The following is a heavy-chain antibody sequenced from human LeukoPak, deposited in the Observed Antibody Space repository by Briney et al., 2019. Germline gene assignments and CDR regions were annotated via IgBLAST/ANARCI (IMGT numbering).Heavy chain of an antibody. Sequence: GRSLRLSCAASGFTFSDYYMSWIRQAPGKGLEWVSYISSSSSYTNYADSVKGRFTISRDNAKNSLYLQMNSLRAEDTAVYYCARDGCSSTSCLVDYWGQGTLVTVSS. CDR1: GFTFSDYY. CDR3: ARDGCSSTSCLVDY. V-gene: IGHV3-11*06. J-gene: IGHJ4*02. CDR2: ISSSSSYT. D-gene: IGHD2-2*01.